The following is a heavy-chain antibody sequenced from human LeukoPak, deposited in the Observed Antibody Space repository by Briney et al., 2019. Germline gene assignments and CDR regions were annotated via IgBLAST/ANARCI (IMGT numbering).Heavy chain of an antibody. CDR3: ARVIRFLERYYYYYMDV. D-gene: IGHD3-3*01. Sequence: GGSLRLSCAASGFTFSSYGMHWVRQAPGKGLEWVSYISSSGSTIYYADSVKGRFTISRDNAKNSLYLQMNSLRAEDTAVYYCARVIRFLERYYYYYMDVWGKGTTVTVSS. CDR1: GFTFSSYG. CDR2: ISSSGSTI. V-gene: IGHV3-48*04. J-gene: IGHJ6*03.